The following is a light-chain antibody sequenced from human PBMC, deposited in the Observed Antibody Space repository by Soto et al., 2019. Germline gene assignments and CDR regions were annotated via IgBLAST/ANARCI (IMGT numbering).Light chain of an antibody. Sequence: QSVLTQPPSVSGAPGQRVTLSCTGSISNIGAGYGVHWYQQLPGRAPKLLVYDNNKRHSGVPDRFSGSKSGTSASLAITGLQADDEADYYCQSYDSSLSGVVFGGGTKLTV. J-gene: IGLJ2*01. CDR3: QSYDSSLSGVV. CDR1: ISNIGAGYG. V-gene: IGLV1-40*01. CDR2: DNN.